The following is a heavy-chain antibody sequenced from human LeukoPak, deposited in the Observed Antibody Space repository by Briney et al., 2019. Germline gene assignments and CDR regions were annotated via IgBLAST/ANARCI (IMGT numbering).Heavy chain of an antibody. D-gene: IGHD1-26*01. Sequence: ASVKVSCKASGYTFTSYGISWVRQTPGQGLEWMGWISAYNGNTNYAQKLQGRVTMTTDTSTSTAYMELRSLRSDDTAVYHCARAPRIVGATNWFDPWGQGTLVTVSS. CDR2: ISAYNGNT. V-gene: IGHV1-18*01. J-gene: IGHJ5*02. CDR3: ARAPRIVGATNWFDP. CDR1: GYTFTSYG.